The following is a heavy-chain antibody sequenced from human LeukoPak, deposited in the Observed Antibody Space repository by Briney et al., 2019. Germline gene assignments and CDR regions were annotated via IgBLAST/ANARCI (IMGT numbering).Heavy chain of an antibody. Sequence: GGSLRLSCVASGFTFSSYAMSWVRQAPGKGLEWVSAISGSGVTTHYAGSVKGRFSISRDNSKNTLYLQMNSLRAEDTAPYYCAKKVVVGATSPYSDFQDWGQGTLVTVSS. D-gene: IGHD1-26*01. V-gene: IGHV3-23*01. J-gene: IGHJ1*01. CDR3: AKKVVVGATSPYSDFQD. CDR1: GFTFSSYA. CDR2: ISGSGVTT.